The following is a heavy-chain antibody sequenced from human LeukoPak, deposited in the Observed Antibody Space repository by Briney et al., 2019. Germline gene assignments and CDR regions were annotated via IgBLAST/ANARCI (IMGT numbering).Heavy chain of an antibody. CDR1: GGTFSSYG. Sequence: ASVKVSCKXSGGTFSSYGISWVRQAPGQGLEWMGGIIPIFGTANYAQKFQGRVTITADESTSTAYMELSSLRSEDTAVYYCARDATDCSSTSCYPEDAFDIWGQGTMVTVSS. J-gene: IGHJ3*02. D-gene: IGHD2-2*01. CDR2: IIPIFGTA. V-gene: IGHV1-69*13. CDR3: ARDATDCSSTSCYPEDAFDI.